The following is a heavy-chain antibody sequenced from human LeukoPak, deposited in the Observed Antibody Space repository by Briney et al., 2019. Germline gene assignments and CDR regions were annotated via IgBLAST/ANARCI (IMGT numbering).Heavy chain of an antibody. CDR3: ARDVRIAVALGSAFDI. D-gene: IGHD6-19*01. J-gene: IGHJ3*02. V-gene: IGHV3-33*01. CDR1: GFTFSSYG. Sequence: PGGSLRLSCAASGFTFSSYGMHWVRQAPGKGLEWVAVIWYDGSNKYYADSVKGRFTISRDNSKNTLYLQMNSLRAEDTAVYYCARDVRIAVALGSAFDIWGQGTRVTASS. CDR2: IWYDGSNK.